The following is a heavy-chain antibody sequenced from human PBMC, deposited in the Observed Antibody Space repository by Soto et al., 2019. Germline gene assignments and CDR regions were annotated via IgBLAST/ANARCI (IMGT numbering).Heavy chain of an antibody. CDR3: ARETGTTFDWFDP. D-gene: IGHD1-1*01. CDR1: GGTFSSYT. CDR2: IIPILGIA. J-gene: IGHJ5*02. V-gene: IGHV1-69*04. Sequence: SVKVSCKASGGTFSSYTISWVRQAPGQGLEWMGRIIPILGIANYAQKFQGRVTITADKSTSTAYMELSSLRSEDTAVYYCARETGTTFDWFDPWGQGTLVTVSS.